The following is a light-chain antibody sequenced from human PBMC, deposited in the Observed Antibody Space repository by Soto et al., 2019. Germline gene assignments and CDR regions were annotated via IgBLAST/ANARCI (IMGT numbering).Light chain of an antibody. CDR2: EVS. J-gene: IGLJ3*02. Sequence: QSALTQSPSASGSPGQSVTISCTGTSSDVGGHNYVSWYQHHPGKAPKLIIYEVSKRLSGVPDRFSGSKSANTASLTVSGLQAEDEAFYYCSSTAGNNNLVFGGGTKLTVL. CDR3: SSTAGNNNLV. V-gene: IGLV2-8*01. CDR1: SSDVGGHNY.